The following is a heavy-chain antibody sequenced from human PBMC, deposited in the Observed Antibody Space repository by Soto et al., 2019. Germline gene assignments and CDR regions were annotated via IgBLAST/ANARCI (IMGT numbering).Heavy chain of an antibody. CDR3: TRSGSHAFDF. J-gene: IGHJ4*02. CDR1: GGSISIGDSY. V-gene: IGHV4-30-4*01. Sequence: PSETLSLTCTVSGGSISIGDSYWSWIRQPPWKGLEWIAYISSSERRNSNPSLKSRVAISVDTSKNQFSLKLSSVTATDTAVYYCTRSGSHAFDFWGQGXLVTVYS. CDR2: ISSSERR. D-gene: IGHD1-26*01.